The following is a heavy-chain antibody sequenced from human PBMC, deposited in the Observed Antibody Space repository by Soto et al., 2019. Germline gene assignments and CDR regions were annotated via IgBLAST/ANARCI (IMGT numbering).Heavy chain of an antibody. J-gene: IGHJ4*02. D-gene: IGHD2-2*01. V-gene: IGHV3-74*01. CDR1: GFTFSNSW. CDR3: VKVLARGVGVPRFYFDS. CDR2: INADGTST. Sequence: GGSLRLSCAASGFTFSNSWMHWVRQVSGKGLEWASRINADGTSTSYADSVKGRFTISRDNAKNTLYLHVNSLRAEDTAVYYCVKVLARGVGVPRFYFDSWGQGALVTVSS.